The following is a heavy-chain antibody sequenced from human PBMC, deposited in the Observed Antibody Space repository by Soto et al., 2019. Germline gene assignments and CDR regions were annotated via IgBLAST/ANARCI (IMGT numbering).Heavy chain of an antibody. D-gene: IGHD6-6*01. CDR1: GFTFSSYG. V-gene: IGHV3-30*18. CDR3: AKMATRIAPRAGGYYYYGMDV. J-gene: IGHJ6*02. CDR2: ISYDGRNK. Sequence: QVQLVESGGGVVQPGRSLRLSCAASGFTFSSYGMHWVRQAPGKGLEWVAVISYDGRNKYSADSVKGRFTISRDNSKNTLYLQMNSLRAEDTAVYYCAKMATRIAPRAGGYYYYGMDVWGQGTTVTVSS.